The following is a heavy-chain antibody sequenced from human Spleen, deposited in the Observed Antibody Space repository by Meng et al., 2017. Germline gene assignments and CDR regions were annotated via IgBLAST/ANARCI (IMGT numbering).Heavy chain of an antibody. CDR1: GFTFSSYG. CDR3: AREMATILDY. Sequence: GESLKISCAASGFTFSSYGMSWVRQAPGKGLEWVSYISSSGSTIYYADSVKGRFTISRDNAKNSLYLQMNSLRAEDTAVYYCAREMATILDYWGQGTLVTVSS. CDR2: ISSSGSTI. D-gene: IGHD5-24*01. V-gene: IGHV3-48*04. J-gene: IGHJ4*02.